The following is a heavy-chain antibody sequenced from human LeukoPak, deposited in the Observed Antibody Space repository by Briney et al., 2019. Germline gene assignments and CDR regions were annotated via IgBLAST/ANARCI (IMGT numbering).Heavy chain of an antibody. D-gene: IGHD6-19*01. CDR3: AREPRFGAVAGNNWLDP. CDR1: GFTVSSNY. CDR2: TYTGGNT. V-gene: IGHV3-53*01. J-gene: IGHJ5*02. Sequence: GGSLRLSCAASGFTVSSNYMSWVRQAPGKGLEWVSVTYTGGNTYYADSVKGRFIISRDNFKNTLYLQMDSLRAEDTAVYYCAREPRFGAVAGNNWLDPWGQGTLVTVSS.